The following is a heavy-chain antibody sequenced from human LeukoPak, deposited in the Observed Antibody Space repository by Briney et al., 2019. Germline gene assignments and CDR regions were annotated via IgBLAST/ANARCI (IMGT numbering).Heavy chain of an antibody. CDR3: AKNSLGNYFDS. Sequence: GRSLRLSCAASGFTFSSYAMHWVRQAPGKGLEWVAVISYDGSNKYYADSVKGRFTISRDNSKNTLYLQMNSLRAEDTAVYYCAKNSLGNYFDSWGKGTLVTVSP. CDR1: GFTFSSYA. CDR2: ISYDGSNK. D-gene: IGHD1-26*01. J-gene: IGHJ4*02. V-gene: IGHV3-30-3*02.